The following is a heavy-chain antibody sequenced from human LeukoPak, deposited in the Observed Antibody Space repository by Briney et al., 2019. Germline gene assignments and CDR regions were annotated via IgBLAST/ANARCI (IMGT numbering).Heavy chain of an antibody. V-gene: IGHV4-39*07. CDR1: GGSISSSSYY. CDR3: ARGVGYYDSSGYPFDY. J-gene: IGHJ4*02. CDR2: IYYSGST. Sequence: SETLSLTCTVSGGSISSSSYYWGWIRQPPGKGLEWIGSIYYSGSTYYNPSLKSRVTISVDTSKHQFSLKLSSVTAADTAVYYCARGVGYYDSSGYPFDYWGQGTLVTVSS. D-gene: IGHD3-22*01.